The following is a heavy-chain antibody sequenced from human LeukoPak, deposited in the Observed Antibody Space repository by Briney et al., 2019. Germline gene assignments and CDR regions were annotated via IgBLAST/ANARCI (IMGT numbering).Heavy chain of an antibody. V-gene: IGHV1-2*02. D-gene: IGHD3-3*01. CDR2: INPNSGGT. J-gene: IGHJ4*02. CDR1: GYTFTGYY. CDR3: ARGAYDFWSGQFDY. Sequence: GASVKVSCKASGYTFTGYYMHWVRQAPGQGLEWMGWINPNSGGTNYAQKFQGRVTMTRDTSISTAYMELSRLRSDDTAVYYCARGAYDFWSGQFDYWGQGTLVTVSS.